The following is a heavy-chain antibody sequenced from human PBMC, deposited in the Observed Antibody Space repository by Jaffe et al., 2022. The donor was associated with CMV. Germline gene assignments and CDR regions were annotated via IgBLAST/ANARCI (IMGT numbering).Heavy chain of an antibody. CDR3: TRDPTEQLAGPYY. Sequence: EVQLVESGGGLVKPGRSLRLSCTASGFTFGDYAMSWFRQAPGKGLEWVGFIRSKAYGGTTEYAASVKGRFTISRDDSKSIAYLQMNSLKTEDTAVYYCTRDPTEQLAGPYYWGQGTLVTVSS. CDR1: GFTFGDYA. CDR2: IRSKAYGGTT. V-gene: IGHV3-49*05. D-gene: IGHD6-6*01. J-gene: IGHJ4*02.